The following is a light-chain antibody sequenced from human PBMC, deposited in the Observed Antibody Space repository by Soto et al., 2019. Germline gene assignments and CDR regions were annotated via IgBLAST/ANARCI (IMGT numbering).Light chain of an antibody. CDR3: QQYNNWPSWT. V-gene: IGKV3-15*01. J-gene: IGKJ1*01. CDR1: QSVSSN. Sequence: EIVMTQSPATLSVSPGERATLSCRASQSVSSNLAWYQQKPGQAPRILIYGASTRATGIPARFSGSGSGTEFTITISSLQSEDFAVYYCQQYNNWPSWTFGQGTKVEIK. CDR2: GAS.